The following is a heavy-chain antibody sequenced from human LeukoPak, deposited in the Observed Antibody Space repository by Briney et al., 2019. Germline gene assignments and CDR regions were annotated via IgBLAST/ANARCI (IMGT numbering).Heavy chain of an antibody. V-gene: IGHV3-30*04. CDR2: ISYSGDNT. CDR3: ASDPRDGGQNV. J-gene: IGHJ6*04. Sequence: GGSPRLSCAASGFDLNNYAMHWVRQAPGKGLEWVTLISYSGDNTYYADSVKGRFTFSRDKSKNTLYLQMNSLRPEDSAVYFCASDPRDGGQNVWGKGTTVTVSS. CDR1: GFDLNNYA. D-gene: IGHD5-24*01.